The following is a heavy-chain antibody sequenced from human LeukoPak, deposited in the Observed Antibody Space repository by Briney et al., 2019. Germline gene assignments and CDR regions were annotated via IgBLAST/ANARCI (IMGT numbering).Heavy chain of an antibody. CDR3: ARRGGRNGWGDFDY. V-gene: IGHV3-23*01. Sequence: GGSLRLSCAASGFSFSTYAMNWVRQAPGKGLEWVATISVSGDSTFYADSVQGRFTISRDTSKNSLSLHMNSLRAEDTAVYFCARRGGRNGWGDFDYWGQGTLVTVSS. J-gene: IGHJ4*02. CDR1: GFSFSTYA. CDR2: ISVSGDST. D-gene: IGHD3-10*01.